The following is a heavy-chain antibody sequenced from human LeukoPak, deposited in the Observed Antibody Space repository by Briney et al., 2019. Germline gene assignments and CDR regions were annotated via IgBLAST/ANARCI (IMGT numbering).Heavy chain of an antibody. V-gene: IGHV3-15*05. CDR2: IKSKTDGGTT. CDR1: GFSFSKAW. J-gene: IGHJ4*02. D-gene: IGHD3-10*01. CDR3: TTVTLRPVGL. Sequence: PGGSLRLSCAASGFSFSKAWMSWVRQAPGKGLEWVGRIKSKTDGGTTDYAAPVKGRFTISRDDSKNTLFLQVNSLKIEDTAVYYCTTVTLRPVGLWGQGTLVTVSS.